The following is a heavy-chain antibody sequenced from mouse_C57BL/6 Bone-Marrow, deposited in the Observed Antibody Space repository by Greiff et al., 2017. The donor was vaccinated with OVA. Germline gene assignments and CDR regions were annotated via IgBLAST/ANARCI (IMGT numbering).Heavy chain of an antibody. D-gene: IGHD1-1*01. Sequence: EVQLQQSGAELVRPGASVKLSCTASGFNIKDDYMHWVKQRPEQGLEWIGWIDPENGDTEYASKFQGKATITADTSSNTAYLQLSSLTSEDTAVYYCTTGPLLLRIDYWGQGTTLTVSS. J-gene: IGHJ2*01. CDR3: TTGPLLLRIDY. V-gene: IGHV14-4*01. CDR1: GFNIKDDY. CDR2: IDPENGDT.